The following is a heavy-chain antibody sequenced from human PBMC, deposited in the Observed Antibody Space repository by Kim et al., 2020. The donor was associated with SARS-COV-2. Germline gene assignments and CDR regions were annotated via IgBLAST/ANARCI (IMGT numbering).Heavy chain of an antibody. Sequence: GGSLRLSCAASGFTFSSYSMNWVRQAPGKGLEWVSYISSSSSTIYYADSVKGRFTISRDNAKNSLYLQMNSLRAEDTAVYYCARDLLVATIIRGGMDVWGQGTTVTVSS. CDR2: ISSSSSTI. V-gene: IGHV3-48*04. CDR3: ARDLLVATIIRGGMDV. J-gene: IGHJ6*02. D-gene: IGHD5-12*01. CDR1: GFTFSSYS.